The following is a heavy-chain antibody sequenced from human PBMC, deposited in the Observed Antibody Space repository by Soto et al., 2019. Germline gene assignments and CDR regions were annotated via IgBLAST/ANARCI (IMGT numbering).Heavy chain of an antibody. CDR2: IDKVGTDT. D-gene: IGHD3-10*01. J-gene: IGHJ6*03. CDR1: EFTVSGRS. V-gene: IGHV3-74*03. Sequence: EVQLVESGGGLVQPGWSLRLSCAASEFTVSGRSVHWVRQAPGKGLVWVSGIDKVGTDTTYADSVKGRVTSSRNNAKNTVYLHSNSLRVEDTAGYYCAMGWCGPDAWGKGTTVTVS. CDR3: AMGWCGPDA.